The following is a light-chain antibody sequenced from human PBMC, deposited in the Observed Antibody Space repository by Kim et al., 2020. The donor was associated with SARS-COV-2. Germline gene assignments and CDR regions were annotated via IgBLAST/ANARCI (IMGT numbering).Light chain of an antibody. CDR3: QSYDSSLSDVV. Sequence: QRVTISCTGSSSNIGACYDVPWYQQLPGTAPKLLIHGNSKRPSGVPDRFSGSKSGTSASLAITGLQAEDEADYYCQSYDSSLSDVVFGGGTQLTVL. CDR1: SSNIGACYD. CDR2: GNS. J-gene: IGLJ2*01. V-gene: IGLV1-40*01.